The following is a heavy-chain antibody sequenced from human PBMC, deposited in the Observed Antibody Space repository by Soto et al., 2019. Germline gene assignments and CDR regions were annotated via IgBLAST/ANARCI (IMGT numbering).Heavy chain of an antibody. CDR2: ISSSSSYI. CDR3: ASDVVPAAMRGWFDP. CDR1: GFTFSSYS. V-gene: IGHV3-21*01. Sequence: EVQLVESGGGRVKPGGSLRLSCAASGFTFSSYSMNWVRQAPGKGLEWVSSISSSSSYIYYADSVKGRFTISRDNAKNSLYLQMTRLSAEDTAVYYCASDVVPAAMRGWFDPWGQGTLVTVSS. J-gene: IGHJ5*02. D-gene: IGHD2-2*01.